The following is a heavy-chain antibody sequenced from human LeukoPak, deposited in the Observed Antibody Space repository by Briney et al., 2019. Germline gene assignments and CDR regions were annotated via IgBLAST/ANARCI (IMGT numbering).Heavy chain of an antibody. Sequence: SETLSLTCAVYGGSFSGYYWSWIRQPPGKGLEWIGEINHSGSINYNPSLKSRVTISVDTSKNQFSLRLSSVTAADTAVYYCARNVDDLWSGLSNWFDPWGQGTLVTVSS. CDR1: GGSFSGYY. J-gene: IGHJ5*02. D-gene: IGHD3-3*01. CDR3: ARNVDDLWSGLSNWFDP. CDR2: INHSGSI. V-gene: IGHV4-34*01.